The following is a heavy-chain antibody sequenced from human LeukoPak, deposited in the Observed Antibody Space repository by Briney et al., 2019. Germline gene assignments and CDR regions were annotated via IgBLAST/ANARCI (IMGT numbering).Heavy chain of an antibody. V-gene: IGHV4-34*01. Sequence: PSETLSLTCAVYGGSFSGYYWSWIRQPPGKGLEWIGEINHSGSTNYNPSLKSRVTISVDTSKNQFSLKLSSVTAADTAVYYCARRFSVLWFGEPRHFDYWGQGTLVTVSS. CDR1: GGSFSGYY. CDR2: INHSGST. D-gene: IGHD3-10*01. CDR3: ARRFSVLWFGEPRHFDY. J-gene: IGHJ4*02.